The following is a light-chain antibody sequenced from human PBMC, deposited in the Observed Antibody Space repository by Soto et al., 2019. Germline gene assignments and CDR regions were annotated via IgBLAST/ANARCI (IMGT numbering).Light chain of an antibody. J-gene: IGKJ4*01. CDR1: QSVSSN. Sequence: EIVMTQSPATLSVSPRERATLSCRASQSVSSNLAWYQQKPGQAPRLLIYGASTRATGIPARFSGSGSGTEFTLTISSLQSEDFAVYYCQQYNNWLFSLTCGGGTKVEIK. V-gene: IGKV3-15*01. CDR2: GAS. CDR3: QQYNNWLFSLT.